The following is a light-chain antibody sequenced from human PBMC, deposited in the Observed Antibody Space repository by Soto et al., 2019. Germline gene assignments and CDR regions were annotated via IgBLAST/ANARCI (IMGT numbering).Light chain of an antibody. Sequence: QSALTQPRSVSGSPGQSVTISCTGASSDVGAYNYVPWYQQHPGKAPKLMIYDVSTRPSGVPDRFSGSKSGTTASLTISGLQAEDEADYYCCSYAGSPYVFGTGTKVTVL. CDR3: CSYAGSPYV. CDR1: SSDVGAYNY. V-gene: IGLV2-11*01. CDR2: DVS. J-gene: IGLJ1*01.